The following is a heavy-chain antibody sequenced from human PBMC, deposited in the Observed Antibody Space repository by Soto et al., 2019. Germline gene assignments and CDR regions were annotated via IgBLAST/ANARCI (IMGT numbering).Heavy chain of an antibody. V-gene: IGHV4-34*01. J-gene: IGHJ5*02. CDR2: INHSGST. D-gene: IGHD3-3*01. Sequence: PSETLSLTCAVDGGSFSGYYWSWIRQPPGKGLEWIGEINHSGSTNYNPSLKSRVTISVDTSKNQFSLKLSSVTAADTAVYYCARGANRGGYYDFWSGYREWFDPWGQGTLVTVS. CDR3: ARGANRGGYYDFWSGYREWFDP. CDR1: GGSFSGYY.